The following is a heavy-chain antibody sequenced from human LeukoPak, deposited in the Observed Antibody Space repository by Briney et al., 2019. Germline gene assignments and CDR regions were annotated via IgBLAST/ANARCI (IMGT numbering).Heavy chain of an antibody. J-gene: IGHJ4*02. Sequence: PGGSLRLSCAASGFTFSSYGMHWVRQAPGKGLEWVAVIWYDGSNKYYADSVKGRFTISRDNSKNTLYLQMNSLRAEDTAVYYCAKDDRPLKYYQHAYWGQGTLVTVSS. CDR3: AKDDRPLKYYQHAY. CDR1: GFTFSSYG. CDR2: IWYDGSNK. D-gene: IGHD3-3*02. V-gene: IGHV3-33*06.